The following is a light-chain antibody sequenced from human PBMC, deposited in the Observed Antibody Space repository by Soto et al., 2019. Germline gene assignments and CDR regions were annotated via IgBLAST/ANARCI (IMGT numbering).Light chain of an antibody. J-gene: IGKJ1*01. V-gene: IGKV3-20*01. Sequence: DIVLTHSPGTLSLSPGERATLSCKASQGVLNNYLAWFQQKPGQAPRLLIYGASSRAAGIPERFSARGSAKYFTLTISKLEPEDFAVYYCPQFGTSQWTVGQGTKVDIK. CDR3: PQFGTSQWT. CDR1: QGVLNNY. CDR2: GAS.